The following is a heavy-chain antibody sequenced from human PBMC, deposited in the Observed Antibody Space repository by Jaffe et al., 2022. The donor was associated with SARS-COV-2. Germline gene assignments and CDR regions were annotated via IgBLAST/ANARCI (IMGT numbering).Heavy chain of an antibody. J-gene: IGHJ6*02. D-gene: IGHD6-19*01. V-gene: IGHV3-11*06. CDR3: ARGRYIGSGWTDYGMDV. CDR1: GFTFSDYY. Sequence: QVQLVESGGGLVKPGGSLRLSCAASGFTFSDYYMSWIRQAPGKGLEWVSYISSSSSYTNYADSVKGRFTISRDNAKNSLYLQMNSLRAEDTAVYYCARGRYIGSGWTDYGMDVWGQGTTVTVSS. CDR2: ISSSSSYT.